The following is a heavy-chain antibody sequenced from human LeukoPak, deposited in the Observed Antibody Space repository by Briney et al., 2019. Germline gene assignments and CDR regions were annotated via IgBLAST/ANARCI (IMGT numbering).Heavy chain of an antibody. V-gene: IGHV3-23*01. J-gene: IGHJ4*02. CDR2: INTSGGRT. D-gene: IGHD4-17*01. Sequence: GGSLRLSCAASGFIFSAYVMTWVRQVPGKGLEWVSSINTSGGRTHYADSVKGRFTISRDNSKNTLYLQMSGLRVEDTAVYYCAKQAFGDYLYYFDHWGQGTLVTVSS. CDR1: GFIFSAYV. CDR3: AKQAFGDYLYYFDH.